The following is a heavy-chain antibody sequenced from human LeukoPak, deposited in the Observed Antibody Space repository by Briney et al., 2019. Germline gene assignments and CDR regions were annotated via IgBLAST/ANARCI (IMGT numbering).Heavy chain of an antibody. CDR1: GGSISSYY. CDR3: ARSRAFNSGAFDP. CDR2: IYYSGST. J-gene: IGHJ5*02. V-gene: IGHV4-59*01. D-gene: IGHD1-26*01. Sequence: PSETLSLTCTVSGGSISSYYWSWIRQPPGKGLEWIGYIYYSGSTNYNPSFKSRVTISLDTSKNQFSLRLHSVTAADTAVYYCARSRAFNSGAFDPWGQGSLFTVSS.